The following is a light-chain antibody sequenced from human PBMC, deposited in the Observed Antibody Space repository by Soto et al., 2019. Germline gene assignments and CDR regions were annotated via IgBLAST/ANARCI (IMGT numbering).Light chain of an antibody. CDR1: QSIATN. Sequence: EIVLTQSPAILSLSPGEGATLSCRASQSIATNLAWYQQNPGQPPRLLIYDASDRATGIPARFSGSGSGADFTLTISSLEPEDVAVYYCQHRREWPPGASFGRGTKVEI. CDR2: DAS. CDR3: QHRREWPPGAS. V-gene: IGKV3-11*01. J-gene: IGKJ4*01.